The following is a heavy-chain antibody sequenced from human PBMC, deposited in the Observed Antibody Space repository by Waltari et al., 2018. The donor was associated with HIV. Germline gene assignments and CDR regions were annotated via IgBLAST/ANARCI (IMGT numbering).Heavy chain of an antibody. CDR3: ARELGSGASGY. CDR2: MNHNSGNT. CDR1: GFTFSPYD. J-gene: IGHJ4*02. V-gene: IGHV1-8*01. D-gene: IGHD1-26*01. Sequence: QVHLVPSRAAVKKPEASVPDSGTASGFTFSPYDISWVRQATGQGLEWMGWMNHNSGNTDYAQKFQGRVTMTRNTSINTAYMELSSLRSEDTAVYYCARELGSGASGYWGQGTLVTVSS.